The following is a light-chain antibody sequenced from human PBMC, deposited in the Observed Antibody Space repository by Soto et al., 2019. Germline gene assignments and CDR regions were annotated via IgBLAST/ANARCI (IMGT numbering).Light chain of an antibody. V-gene: IGKV1-13*02. Sequence: AIQLTQSPSSLSASVGDRVTITCRASQGISSALAWFQQKPGKAPKLLIYSASSLESGVPSRFSGSGSGTEFSLTISSLQPEDFATCFCQQFNSYPHTFGQGTRLEIK. CDR2: SAS. CDR3: QQFNSYPHT. J-gene: IGKJ5*01. CDR1: QGISSA.